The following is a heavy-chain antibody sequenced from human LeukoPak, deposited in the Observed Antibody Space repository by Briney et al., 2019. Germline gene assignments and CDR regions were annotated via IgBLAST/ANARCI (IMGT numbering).Heavy chain of an antibody. CDR1: GFTFSDYW. V-gene: IGHV3-74*03. CDR2: IYSDVRRI. D-gene: IGHD2-21*01. CDR3: ATSPVISRD. Sequence: GGSLRLSCAASGFTFSDYWMHWIRQAPGKGLEWVARIYSDVRRIKYADSVKGRFTISRDNAKNTLYLQMNALRVEDTAVYYCATSPVISRDWGQGTLVTVSS. J-gene: IGHJ4*02.